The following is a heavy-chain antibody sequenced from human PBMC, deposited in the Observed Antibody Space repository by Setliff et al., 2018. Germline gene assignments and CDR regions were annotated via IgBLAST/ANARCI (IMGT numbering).Heavy chain of an antibody. CDR3: ARRGTYYNFWSGYFDY. Sequence: ASVKVSCKASGGTFSSYTISWVRQAPGQGLEWMGRIIPVFGTANYAQKFQGRVTITADKSTSTAYMELSSLRSEDTAVYYCARRGTYYNFWSGYFDYWGQGTLGTVS. CDR2: IIPVFGTA. V-gene: IGHV1-69*08. D-gene: IGHD3-3*01. J-gene: IGHJ4*02. CDR1: GGTFSSYT.